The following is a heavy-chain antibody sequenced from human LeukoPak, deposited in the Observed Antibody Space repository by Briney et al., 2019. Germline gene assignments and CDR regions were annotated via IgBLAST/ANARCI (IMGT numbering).Heavy chain of an antibody. CDR2: ISAYNGNT. V-gene: IGHV1-18*01. Sequence: RASVKVSCKASGYTFTSYGISWVRQAPGQGLEWMGWISAYNGNTNYAQKLQGRVTMTTDTSTSTAYMELRSLRSDDTAVYYCARTKLYGDSSGWFEFDYWGQGTLVTVSS. D-gene: IGHD6-19*01. CDR3: ARTKLYGDSSGWFEFDY. J-gene: IGHJ4*02. CDR1: GYTFTSYG.